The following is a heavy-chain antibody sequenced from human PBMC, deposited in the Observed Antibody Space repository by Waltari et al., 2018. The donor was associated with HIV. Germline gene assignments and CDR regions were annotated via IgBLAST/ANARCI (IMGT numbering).Heavy chain of an antibody. CDR1: GFTFSNFA. CDR3: ARGYSSSRWIPLYH. Sequence: QVQLVESGGGVVQPGRSLTLSCAVSGFTFSNFAIHWVRQSRAKGLDWLAVFWSDGVEISYADSVKGRFTISKDRSQKTLYLHLTSLRAEDTALYYCARGYSSSRWIPLYHWGRGTLVTVSS. CDR2: FWSDGVEI. D-gene: IGHD6-6*01. V-gene: IGHV3-33*01. J-gene: IGHJ1*01.